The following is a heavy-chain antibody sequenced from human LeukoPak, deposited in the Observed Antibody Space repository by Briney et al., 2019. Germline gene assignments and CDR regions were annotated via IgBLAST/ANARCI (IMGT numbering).Heavy chain of an antibody. CDR3: AKADMASARFDP. D-gene: IGHD3-9*01. CDR1: SGSISSGGYY. Sequence: SQTLSLTCTVSSGSISSGGYYWSWIRQHPGKGLEGIGYIHYTGSTYYNASLKSRVTISVDTSKNQFSLKLSCVTAGDTAVYYCAKADMASARFDPWGQGTLVTVSS. V-gene: IGHV4-31*03. J-gene: IGHJ5*02. CDR2: IHYTGST.